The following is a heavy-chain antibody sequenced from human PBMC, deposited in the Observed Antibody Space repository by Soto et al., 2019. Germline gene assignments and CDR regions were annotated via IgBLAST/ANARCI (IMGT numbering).Heavy chain of an antibody. CDR1: GFIFSSYG. CDR3: ARGLRFLEWHYYYGMDV. Sequence: GGSLRLSCAASGFIFSSYGMHWVRQAPGKGLEWVAVIWYDGSNKYYADSVKGRFTISRDNSKNTLYLQMNSLRAEDTAVYYCARGLRFLEWHYYYGMDVWGQGTTVTVSS. J-gene: IGHJ6*02. CDR2: IWYDGSNK. V-gene: IGHV3-33*01. D-gene: IGHD3-3*01.